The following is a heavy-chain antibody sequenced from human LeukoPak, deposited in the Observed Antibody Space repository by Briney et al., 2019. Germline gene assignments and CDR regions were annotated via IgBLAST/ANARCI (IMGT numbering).Heavy chain of an antibody. Sequence: SETLSLTCAVYGGSFSGYYWSWVRQPPGKGLEWIGEINHSGSTYYNPSLKSRVTISVDTSKNQFSLKLSSVTAADTAVYYCARQNYYDSGGYYYSGDYWGQGTLVTVSS. CDR3: ARQNYYDSGGYYYSGDY. CDR1: GGSFSGYY. D-gene: IGHD3-22*01. CDR2: INHSGST. J-gene: IGHJ4*02. V-gene: IGHV4-34*01.